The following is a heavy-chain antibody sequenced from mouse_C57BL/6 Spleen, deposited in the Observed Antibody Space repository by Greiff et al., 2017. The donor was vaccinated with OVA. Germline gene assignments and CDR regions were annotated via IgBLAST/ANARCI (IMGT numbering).Heavy chain of an antibody. CDR1: GSSITRGYY. D-gene: IGHD2-2*01. CDR3: ARAGYEGYFDV. V-gene: IGHV3-6*01. Sequence: EVKLPESGPGLVKPSQSLSLTCPFTGSSITRGYYWNWVRQFPGNKLEWMGYISYDGSNNYNPSLTNRISITRDTSKNQFFLKLNSVTTEDTATYYCARAGYEGYFDVWGTGTTVTVSS. J-gene: IGHJ1*03. CDR2: ISYDGSN.